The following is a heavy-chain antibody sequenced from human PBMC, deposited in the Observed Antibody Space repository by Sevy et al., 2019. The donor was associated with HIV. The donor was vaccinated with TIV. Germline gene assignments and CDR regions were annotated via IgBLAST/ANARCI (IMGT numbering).Heavy chain of an antibody. CDR2: IYYSGST. CDR1: GGSISSYY. Sequence: SETLSLTCTVSGGSISSYYWSWIRQPPGKGLEWIGYIYYSGSTNYNPSLKSRVTISVDTSTNQFSLKLSSVTAADTAVYYCARGPYYYGSGSYSPWGYYGMDVWGQGTTVTVSS. D-gene: IGHD3-10*01. V-gene: IGHV4-59*01. J-gene: IGHJ6*02. CDR3: ARGPYYYGSGSYSPWGYYGMDV.